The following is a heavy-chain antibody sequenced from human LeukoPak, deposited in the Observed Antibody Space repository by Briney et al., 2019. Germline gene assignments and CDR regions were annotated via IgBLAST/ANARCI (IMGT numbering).Heavy chain of an antibody. CDR1: GFTFSSYS. J-gene: IGHJ4*02. CDR2: ISSSSSYI. Sequence: PGGSLRLSCAASGFTFSSYSMNWVRQAPGKGLEWVSSISSSSSYIYYADSVKGRFTISRDNAKNSLYLQMNSLRAEDMALYYCAKDKGPRGYRGEFDYWGQGTLVTVSS. D-gene: IGHD5-18*01. CDR3: AKDKGPRGYRGEFDY. V-gene: IGHV3-21*04.